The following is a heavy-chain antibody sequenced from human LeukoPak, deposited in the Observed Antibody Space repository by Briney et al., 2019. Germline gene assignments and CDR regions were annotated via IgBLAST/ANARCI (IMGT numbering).Heavy chain of an antibody. Sequence: GGSLRLSCAASGFTFSSYSMNWVRQAPGKGLEWVSSISSSSSYIYYADSVKGRFTISRDNAKNSLYLQMNSLRAEDAAVYYCARVRWAATTRDAFDIWGQGTMVTVSS. CDR2: ISSSSSYI. V-gene: IGHV3-21*01. CDR3: ARVRWAATTRDAFDI. D-gene: IGHD4-23*01. CDR1: GFTFSSYS. J-gene: IGHJ3*02.